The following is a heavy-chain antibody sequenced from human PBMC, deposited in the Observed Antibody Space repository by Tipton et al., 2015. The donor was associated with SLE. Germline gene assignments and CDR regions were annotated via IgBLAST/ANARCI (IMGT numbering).Heavy chain of an antibody. J-gene: IGHJ4*02. CDR2: INHSGST. Sequence: TLSLTCAVYGGSFSGYYWSWIRQPPGKGLEWIGEINHSGSTNYNPSLKSRVTISVDTSKNQFSLKLSSVTAADTAVYYCARGLNYWGQGTLVTVSS. CDR3: ARGLNY. V-gene: IGHV4-34*01. CDR1: GGSFSGYY.